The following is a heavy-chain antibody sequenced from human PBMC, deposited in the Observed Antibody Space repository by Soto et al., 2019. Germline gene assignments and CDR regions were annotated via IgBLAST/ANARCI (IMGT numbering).Heavy chain of an antibody. V-gene: IGHV3-23*01. J-gene: IGHJ4*02. Sequence: EVQLLESGGGLVQPGGSLRLSCAASGFTFTSYARRWVGQAPGKGLEWVSAISGRGGSTYYADSVKGRFTISRDNSKNTLYLQMNSLRAEDTAVYYCAKRDTAPFDYWGQGTLVTVSS. D-gene: IGHD2-21*01. CDR3: AKRDTAPFDY. CDR2: ISGRGGST. CDR1: GFTFTSYA.